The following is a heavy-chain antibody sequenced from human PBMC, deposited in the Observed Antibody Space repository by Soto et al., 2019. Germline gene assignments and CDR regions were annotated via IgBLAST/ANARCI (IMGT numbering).Heavy chain of an antibody. D-gene: IGHD5-18*01. CDR1: GGSIGTYY. CDR3: ARGGYNFDY. J-gene: IGHJ4*02. V-gene: IGHV4-59*01. CDR2: IYYSRST. Sequence: QVQLQESGPELVKPSETLSLTCTVSGGSIGTYYWTWIRQPPGKGLEWIGYIYYSRSTNYSSCLKSRLAMSGDTSNNQLSLKLNSVTAADTAVYYCARGGYNFDYCGQGALVTVSS.